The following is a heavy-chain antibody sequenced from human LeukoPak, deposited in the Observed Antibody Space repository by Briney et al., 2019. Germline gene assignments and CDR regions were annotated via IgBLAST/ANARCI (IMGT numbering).Heavy chain of an antibody. Sequence: GGSLRLSCAASGFTFSSYAVSWVRQAPGKGLEWVSAISGSGGSTYYADSVKGRFTISRDNSKNTLYLQMNSLRAEDTAVYYCAKDQFRYCSGGFDYWGQGTLVTVSS. V-gene: IGHV3-23*01. CDR3: AKDQFRYCSGGFDY. J-gene: IGHJ4*02. CDR2: ISGSGGST. CDR1: GFTFSSYA. D-gene: IGHD2-15*01.